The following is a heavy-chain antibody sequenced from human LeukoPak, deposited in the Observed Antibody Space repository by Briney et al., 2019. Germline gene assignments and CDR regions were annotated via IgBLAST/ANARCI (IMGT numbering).Heavy chain of an antibody. V-gene: IGHV4-59*01. Sequence: PSETLSLTCTVSGGSISSYYWSWIRQPPGKGLEWIGYIYYSGSTNYNPSLKSRVTISVDTSKNQFSLKLSSVTAADTAVYYCARVPTPLYYYYMDVWGKGTTVTVSS. J-gene: IGHJ6*03. CDR2: IYYSGST. CDR3: ARVPTPLYYYYMDV. CDR1: GGSISSYY.